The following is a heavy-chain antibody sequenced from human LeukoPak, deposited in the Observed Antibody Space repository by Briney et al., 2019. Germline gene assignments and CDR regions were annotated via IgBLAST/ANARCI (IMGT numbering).Heavy chain of an antibody. CDR1: GFTFDDYA. V-gene: IGHV3-9*01. CDR2: ISWNSDTI. CDR3: AKGMQRQEGMDV. Sequence: GGSLRLSCAASGFTFDDYAMHWVRQAPGKGLEWVSGISWNSDTIGYADSVKGRFTISRDSAKNSLYLQMNSLRAEDTALYYCAKGMQRQEGMDVWGQGTTVTVSS. J-gene: IGHJ6*02.